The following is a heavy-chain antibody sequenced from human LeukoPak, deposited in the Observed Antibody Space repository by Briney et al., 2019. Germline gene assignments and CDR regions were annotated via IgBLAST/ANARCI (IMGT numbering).Heavy chain of an antibody. V-gene: IGHV4-34*01. D-gene: IGHD6-19*01. Sequence: MTSETLSLTCAVYVGSFSGYYWSWIRQPPGKGLEWIGEINHSGSTNYNPSLKSRVTISVDTSKNQFSLKLGAVTAADTAVYYCARGGAVAGRTWYDYWGQGTLVTVSS. CDR2: INHSGST. CDR3: ARGGAVAGRTWYDY. J-gene: IGHJ4*02. CDR1: VGSFSGYY.